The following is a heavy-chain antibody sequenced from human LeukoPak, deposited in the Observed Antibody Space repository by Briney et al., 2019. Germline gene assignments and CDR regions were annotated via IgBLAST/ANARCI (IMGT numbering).Heavy chain of an antibody. D-gene: IGHD3-3*01. Sequence: GGSLRLSCAASGFTLSSYSMNWVRQAPGKGLEWVSSISSSSSYIYYADSVKGRFTISRDNAKNSLYLQMNSLRAEDTAVYYCARGDFWSGSMFDPWGQGTLVTVSS. CDR1: GFTLSSYS. CDR2: ISSSSSYI. J-gene: IGHJ5*02. CDR3: ARGDFWSGSMFDP. V-gene: IGHV3-21*01.